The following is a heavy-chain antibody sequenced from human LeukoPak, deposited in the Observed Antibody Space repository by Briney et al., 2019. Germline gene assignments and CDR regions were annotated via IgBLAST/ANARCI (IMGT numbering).Heavy chain of an antibody. CDR2: ISSSSSYI. CDR3: ARDRDGYFDY. CDR1: GFTFSSYG. Sequence: GGSLRLSCAASGFTFSSYGMHWVRQAPGKGLEWVSSISSSSSYIYYADSVKGRFTISRDNAKNSLYLQMNSLRAEDTAVYYCARDRDGYFDYWGQGTLVTVSS. D-gene: IGHD5-24*01. V-gene: IGHV3-21*01. J-gene: IGHJ4*02.